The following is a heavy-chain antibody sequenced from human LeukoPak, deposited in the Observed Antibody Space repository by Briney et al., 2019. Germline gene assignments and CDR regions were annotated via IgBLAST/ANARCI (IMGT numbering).Heavy chain of an antibody. CDR1: GYTFTGYY. D-gene: IGHD4/OR15-4a*01. V-gene: IGHV1-46*01. CDR3: ARDLDYGEKSEDY. Sequence: GASVKVSCKASGYTFTGYYTHWVRQAPGQGLEWLGIINLSGGSTHYPQKFQDRVTMTRDTSTSTVYMELSSLRSEDTAVYYCARDLDYGEKSEDYWGQGTLVTVSS. CDR2: INLSGGST. J-gene: IGHJ4*02.